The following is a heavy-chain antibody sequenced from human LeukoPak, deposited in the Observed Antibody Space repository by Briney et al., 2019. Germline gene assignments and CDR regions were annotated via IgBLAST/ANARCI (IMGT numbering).Heavy chain of an antibody. Sequence: GGSLRLSCAASGFTFSSYGMHWVRQAPGKGLEWVAVISYDGSNKYYADSVKGRFTISRDNSKNTLYLQMNSLRAEDTAVYYCARGRWKTTVTENDYWGQGTLVTVSS. CDR3: ARGRWKTTVTENDY. CDR2: ISYDGSNK. V-gene: IGHV3-30*03. J-gene: IGHJ4*02. D-gene: IGHD4-17*01. CDR1: GFTFSSYG.